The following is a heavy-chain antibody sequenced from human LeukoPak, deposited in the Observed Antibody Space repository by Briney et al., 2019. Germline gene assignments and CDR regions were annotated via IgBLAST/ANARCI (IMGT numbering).Heavy chain of an antibody. D-gene: IGHD6-13*01. Sequence: ASVKVSCKASGYTFTSYDINWVRQATGQGLEWMGWMNPNSGNTGYAQKFQGRVTMTRNTSISTAYMQLSSLRSEDTAVYYCAREGIAAAGTLFFWFDPWGQGTLVTVSS. CDR2: MNPNSGNT. J-gene: IGHJ5*02. V-gene: IGHV1-8*01. CDR3: AREGIAAAGTLFFWFDP. CDR1: GYTFTSYD.